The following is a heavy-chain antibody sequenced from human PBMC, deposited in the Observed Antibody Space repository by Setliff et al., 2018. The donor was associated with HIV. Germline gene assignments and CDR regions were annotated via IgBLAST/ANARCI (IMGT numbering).Heavy chain of an antibody. CDR2: IYPADSDT. Sequence: PGESLKISCKGSGYTFSSYWIGWVRQMPGKGLEWMGIIYPADSDTRYSPSFQGQVTVSADKSISTAYLHWSSLKASDTAMYYCATVDPNYGDYGNFWGQGTLVTVSS. CDR1: GYTFSSYW. J-gene: IGHJ4*02. CDR3: ATVDPNYGDYGNF. V-gene: IGHV5-51*01. D-gene: IGHD4-17*01.